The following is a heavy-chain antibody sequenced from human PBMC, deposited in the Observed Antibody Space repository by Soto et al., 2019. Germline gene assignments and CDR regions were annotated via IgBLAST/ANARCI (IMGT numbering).Heavy chain of an antibody. CDR2: IIPIFGTA. J-gene: IGHJ6*02. V-gene: IGHV1-69*01. CDR3: ARVSGYGGNSGYRYYYYGMDV. D-gene: IGHD5-12*01. CDR1: GGTFSSYA. Sequence: QVQLVQSGAEVKKPGSSVKVSCKASGGTFSSYAISWVRQAPGQGLEWMGGIIPIFGTANYAQKFQGRVTITADESTSTAYMELSSLRSEDTDVYYCARVSGYGGNSGYRYYYYGMDVWGQGTTVTVSS.